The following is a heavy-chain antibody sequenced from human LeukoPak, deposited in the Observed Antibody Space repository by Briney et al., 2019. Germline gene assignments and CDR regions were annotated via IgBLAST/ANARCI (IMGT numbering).Heavy chain of an antibody. V-gene: IGHV1-18*01. CDR2: ISAYNGNT. CDR1: GYTFTSYG. CDR3: ARDLLYFDWLAY. J-gene: IGHJ4*02. D-gene: IGHD3-9*01. Sequence: ASVKVSCKASGYTFTSYGISWVRQAPGQWLEWMGWISAYNGNTNYAQKLTGRVTMTTDTSTSTAYMELRSLRSDDTAVYYCARDLLYFDWLAYWGQGTLVTVSS.